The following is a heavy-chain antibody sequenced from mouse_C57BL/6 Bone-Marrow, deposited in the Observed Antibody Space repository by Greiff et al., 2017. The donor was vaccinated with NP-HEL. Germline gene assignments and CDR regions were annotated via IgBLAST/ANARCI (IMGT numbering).Heavy chain of an antibody. CDR1: GYAFSSSW. J-gene: IGHJ1*03. CDR2: IYPGDGDT. D-gene: IGHD1-1*01. V-gene: IGHV1-82*01. CDR3: ARFITTVVGEWYFDV. Sequence: VQLQQSGPELVKPGASVKISCKASGYAFSSSWMNWVKQRPGKGLEWIGRIYPGDGDTNYNGKFKGKATLTADKSSSTAYMQLSSLTSEDSAVYFCARFITTVVGEWYFDVWGTGTTVTVSS.